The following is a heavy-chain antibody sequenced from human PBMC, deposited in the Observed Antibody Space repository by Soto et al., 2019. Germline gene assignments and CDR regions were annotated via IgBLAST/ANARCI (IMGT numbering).Heavy chain of an antibody. CDR2: ILDDGSDQ. D-gene: IGHD4-17*01. CDR1: GFTFSRYG. CDR3: ARDDDYGDNGFEY. V-gene: IGHV3-33*01. J-gene: IGHJ4*02. Sequence: QVQLVESGGGVVQPGRSLRLSCAASGFTFSRYGMHWVRQAPGKGLEWVAVILDDGSDQNYVDSVKGRFTISRDNSKNKLYLQMNSLKAEDTAVYYCARDDDYGDNGFEYWGQGTLVTVSS.